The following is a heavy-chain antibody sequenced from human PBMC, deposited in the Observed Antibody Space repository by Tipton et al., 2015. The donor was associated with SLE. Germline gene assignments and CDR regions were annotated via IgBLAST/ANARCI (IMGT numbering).Heavy chain of an antibody. CDR1: GGSISSNEHY. CDR3: ARGVRIAVVKGWYFDL. Sequence: TLSLTCTVSGGSISSNEHYWGWMRQPPGKGLEWIGYIYYSGSTNYNPALKSRVTISVDTSKNQFSLKLSSVTAADTAVYYCARGVRIAVVKGWYFDLWGRGTLVTVSS. D-gene: IGHD6-19*01. J-gene: IGHJ2*01. CDR2: IYYSGST. V-gene: IGHV4-61*08.